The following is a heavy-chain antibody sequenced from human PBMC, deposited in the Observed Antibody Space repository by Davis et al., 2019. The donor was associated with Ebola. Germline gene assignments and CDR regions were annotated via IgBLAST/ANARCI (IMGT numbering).Heavy chain of an antibody. V-gene: IGHV3-30*12. CDR1: GFTFSSYG. J-gene: IGHJ4*02. Sequence: GESLKISCAASGFTFSSYGIHWVRQAPGKGLEWVAVISYDGSNKYYADSVKGRFTISRDNAKNSLYLQMNSLRAEDTAVYYCARGYRVIDYWGQGTLVTVSS. D-gene: IGHD1-26*01. CDR3: ARGYRVIDY. CDR2: ISYDGSNK.